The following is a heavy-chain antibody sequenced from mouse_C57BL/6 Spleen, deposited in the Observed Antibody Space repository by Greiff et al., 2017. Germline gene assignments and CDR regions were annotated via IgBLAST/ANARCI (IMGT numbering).Heavy chain of an antibody. CDR1: GFTFSSYA. V-gene: IGHV5-9-1*02. J-gene: IGHJ4*01. CDR3: TRAEYSDMDY. Sequence: EVQLVESGEGLVKPGGSLKLSCAASGFTFSSYAMPWVRQTPEKGLEWVAYISSGGGYIYYADTVKGRFTFSRDNARNTLYLQMSSLKSEDTAVYYCTRAEYSDMDYWGQGTTVTVSS. CDR2: ISSGGGYI.